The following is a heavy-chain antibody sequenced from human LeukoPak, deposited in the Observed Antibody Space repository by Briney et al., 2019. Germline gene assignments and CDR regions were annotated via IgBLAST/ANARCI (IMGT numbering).Heavy chain of an antibody. CDR1: GFTFSSYS. J-gene: IGHJ6*04. V-gene: IGHV3-23*01. Sequence: GGSLRLSCAASGFTFSSYSMNWVRQAPGKGLEWVSGISPSGDITYYADSVKGRFSISRDNSKNTVFLQMNSLRAEGTAVYYCARGAATMDVWGKGTTVTVSS. CDR2: ISPSGDIT. CDR3: ARGAATMDV. D-gene: IGHD6-25*01.